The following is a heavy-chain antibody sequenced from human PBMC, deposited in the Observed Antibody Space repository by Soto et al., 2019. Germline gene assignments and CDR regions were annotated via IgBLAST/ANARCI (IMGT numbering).Heavy chain of an antibody. V-gene: IGHV3-11*03. D-gene: IGHD1-26*01. CDR2: ISSSGSNT. J-gene: IGHJ4*02. Sequence: GGSLRLSCAVSGFTFSDYYMSWIRQAPGKGLAWVAYISSSGSNTNYADSVKGRFTISRDNADNSLYLQMNSLRAEDTAVYYCARYCTSTATNCYSAYWCQGALVTVSS. CDR3: ARYCTSTATNCYSAY. CDR1: GFTFSDYY.